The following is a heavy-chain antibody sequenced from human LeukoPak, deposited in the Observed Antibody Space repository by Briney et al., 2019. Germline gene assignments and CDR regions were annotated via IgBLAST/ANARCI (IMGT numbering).Heavy chain of an antibody. D-gene: IGHD6-13*01. Sequence: SETLSLTCTVSGGSISPNYWSWLRQPPGKGLEWIGYIHYTGTTRYNPSLNGRVTISVDTSKNQFSLKLRSVTATDTAVYYCARGAGWYGFWGQGTLVAVSS. CDR1: GGSISPNY. CDR3: ARGAGWYGF. J-gene: IGHJ4*02. CDR2: IHYTGTT. V-gene: IGHV4-59*01.